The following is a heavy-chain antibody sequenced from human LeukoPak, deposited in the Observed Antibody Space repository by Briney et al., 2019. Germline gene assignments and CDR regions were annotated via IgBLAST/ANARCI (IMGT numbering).Heavy chain of an antibody. Sequence: GGSLRLSCTASGFTFGDYVMSWVRQAPGKGLEWVSVIYSGGSTYYADSVKGRFTISRDNSKNTLYLQMNSLRAEDTAVYYCARGNYGGQYYYYYYMDVWGKGTTVTISS. V-gene: IGHV3-53*01. D-gene: IGHD4-23*01. CDR1: GFTFGDYV. CDR2: IYSGGST. CDR3: ARGNYGGQYYYYYYMDV. J-gene: IGHJ6*03.